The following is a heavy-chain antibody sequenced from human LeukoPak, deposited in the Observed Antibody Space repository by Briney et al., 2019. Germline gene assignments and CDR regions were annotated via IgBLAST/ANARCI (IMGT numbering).Heavy chain of an antibody. J-gene: IGHJ3*02. CDR2: ISSSGSTI. D-gene: IGHD3-3*01. CDR1: GFTFSDYY. V-gene: IGHV3-11*01. Sequence: GGSLRLSCAASGFTFSDYYMSWTRQAPGKGLEWVSYISSSGSTIYYADSVKGRFTISRGNAKNSLYLQMNSLRAEDTAVYYCARDPALRFLEWLSREDAFDIWGQGTMVTVSS. CDR3: ARDPALRFLEWLSREDAFDI.